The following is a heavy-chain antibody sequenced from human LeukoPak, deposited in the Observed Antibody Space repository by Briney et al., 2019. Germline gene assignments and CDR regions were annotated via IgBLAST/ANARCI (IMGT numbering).Heavy chain of an antibody. CDR2: INPNSGGT. J-gene: IGHJ4*02. CDR3: ARGPYLVRGVIIGY. Sequence: GASVKVSCKASGYTFTGYYIHWVRQAPGQGLEWMGWINPNSGGTNYAQKFQGRVTMTRDTSITTAYMELSRLRSDDTAVYYCARGPYLVRGVIIGYWGQRTLVTVSS. D-gene: IGHD3-10*01. V-gene: IGHV1-2*02. CDR1: GYTFTGYY.